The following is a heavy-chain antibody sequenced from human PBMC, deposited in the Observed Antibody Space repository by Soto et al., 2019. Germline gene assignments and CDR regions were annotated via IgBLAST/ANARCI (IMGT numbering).Heavy chain of an antibody. CDR3: ARDKSADSSGYLYYFDY. D-gene: IGHD3-22*01. V-gene: IGHV1-69*06. CDR1: GGTFSSDA. CDR2: IIPIFGTI. Sequence: SVKVFCKPSGGTFSSDAITWVRQAPGQGLEWMGGIIPIFGTINYAQKFQGRVTITADKSTTTAYMELSSLGSEDTAIYYCARDKSADSSGYLYYFDYWGQGTLVTVSS. J-gene: IGHJ4*02.